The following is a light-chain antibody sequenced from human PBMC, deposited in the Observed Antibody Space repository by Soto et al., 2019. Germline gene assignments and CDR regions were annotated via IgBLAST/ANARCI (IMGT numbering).Light chain of an antibody. V-gene: IGKV3-15*01. J-gene: IGKJ4*01. CDR1: QSLSST. CDR2: GAS. Sequence: EIVMTQSPATLSVYPGERATVSCRASQSLSSTLAWYQQKPGQAPRLLIYGASTRATGIPARFSGSGSGTEFTLTISSLQSEDFAVYYCQQYNDWPRRLTFGGGTKVDIK. CDR3: QQYNDWPRRLT.